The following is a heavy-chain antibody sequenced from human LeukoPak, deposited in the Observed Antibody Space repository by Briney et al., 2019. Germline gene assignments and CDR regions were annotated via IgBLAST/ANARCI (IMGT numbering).Heavy chain of an antibody. CDR3: ARETRLHSGSYSNDAFDI. D-gene: IGHD1-26*01. J-gene: IGHJ3*02. CDR2: ISYSGSA. Sequence: PSETLSLTCTVSGGSISSYYWSWIRQPPGKGLEWIGYISYSGSADYNPSLKSRVTISLDTSKNQFSLRLSSVTAADTAVYYCARETRLHSGSYSNDAFDIWGQGTMVTVSS. CDR1: GGSISSYY. V-gene: IGHV4-59*01.